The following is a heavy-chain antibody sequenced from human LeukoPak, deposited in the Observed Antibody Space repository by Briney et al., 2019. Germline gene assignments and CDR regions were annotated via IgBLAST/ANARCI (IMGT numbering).Heavy chain of an antibody. CDR2: IIPMFNTA. CDR1: GGTFSSCA. J-gene: IGHJ4*02. CDR3: ARVFARGGEISGSYYYY. D-gene: IGHD1-26*01. Sequence: SVKVSCKASGGTFSSCAVSWVRQAPGQGLEWMGGIIPMFNTANYAQKFQGRVTITTEESTSTVYMELSSLGSEDTAMYYCARVFARGGEISGSYYYYWGQGTLVTVSS. V-gene: IGHV1-69*05.